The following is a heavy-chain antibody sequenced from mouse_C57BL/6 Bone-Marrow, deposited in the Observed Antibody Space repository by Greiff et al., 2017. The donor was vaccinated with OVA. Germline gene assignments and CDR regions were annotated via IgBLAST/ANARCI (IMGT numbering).Heavy chain of an antibody. Sequence: EVHLVESGPELVKPGASVKISCKASGYSFTDYNMNWVKQSNGKSLEWIGVINPNYGTTSYNQKFKGTATLTVDQSSSTAYMPLNILTSEDSAVSYCARGEGGYWCQGTTLTVSS. V-gene: IGHV1-39*01. CDR1: GYSFTDYN. CDR2: INPNYGTT. J-gene: IGHJ2*01. CDR3: ARGEGGY.